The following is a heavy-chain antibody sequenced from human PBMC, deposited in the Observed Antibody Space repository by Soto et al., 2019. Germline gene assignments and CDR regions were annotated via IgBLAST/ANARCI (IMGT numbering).Heavy chain of an antibody. CDR2: VYYSGST. J-gene: IGHJ4*02. CDR1: GVSISSYY. Sequence: QVQLQESGPGLVKPSETLSLTCAVSGVSISSYYWSWIRQPPGKGLEWIGNVYYSGSTRYNPSLKSRLTISLDPSNSHFSLRLASVSAADTAVYYCARQGIGVDTADFDFWGQGRLVTVSS. CDR3: ARQGIGVDTADFDF. V-gene: IGHV4-59*08. D-gene: IGHD5-18*01.